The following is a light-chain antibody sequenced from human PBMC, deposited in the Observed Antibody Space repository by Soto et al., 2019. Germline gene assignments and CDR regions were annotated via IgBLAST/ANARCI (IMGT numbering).Light chain of an antibody. CDR1: QSINSG. CDR3: QQYNYRWT. CDR2: KAS. V-gene: IGKV1-5*03. J-gene: IGKJ1*01. Sequence: LQMTQSPSTLSASVGDTVTITCRASQSINSGLAWYQQKPGRAPKLLIYKASSLESGVPSRFSGSGYGTEFTLTISSLLPEDFATYYCQQYNYRWTFGQGTKVEIK.